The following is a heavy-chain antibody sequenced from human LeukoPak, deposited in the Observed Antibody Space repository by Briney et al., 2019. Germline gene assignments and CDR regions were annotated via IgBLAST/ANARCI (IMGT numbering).Heavy chain of an antibody. CDR3: ASDGELRGYPLEG. D-gene: IGHD3-22*01. Sequence: ASVKVSCKASGYTFTGYYMHWVRQAPGQGLEWMGWVNPNSGGTNYAQRFQGRVTMTRDTSISTAYMELSRLRSDDTAVYYCASDGELRGYPLEGWGQGTLVTVSS. CDR1: GYTFTGYY. V-gene: IGHV1-2*02. CDR2: VNPNSGGT. J-gene: IGHJ4*02.